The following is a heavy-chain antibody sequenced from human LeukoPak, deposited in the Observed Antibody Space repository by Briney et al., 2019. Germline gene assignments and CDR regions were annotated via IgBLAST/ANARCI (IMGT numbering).Heavy chain of an antibody. J-gene: IGHJ4*02. CDR2: INHSGST. CDR1: GFTFSNYN. V-gene: IGHV4-34*01. CDR3: ARRYYDFWSGYYTGYY. Sequence: GSLRLSCAASGFTFSNYNMNWVRQPPGKGLEWIGEINHSGSTNYNPSLKSRVTISVDTSKNQFSLKLSSVTAADTAVYYCARRYYDFWSGYYTGYYWGQGTLVTVSS. D-gene: IGHD3-3*01.